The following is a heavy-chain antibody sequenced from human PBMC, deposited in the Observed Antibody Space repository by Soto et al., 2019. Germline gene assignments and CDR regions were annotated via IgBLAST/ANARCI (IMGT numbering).Heavy chain of an antibody. CDR3: ARDGIAAAGTSSFDP. J-gene: IGHJ5*02. V-gene: IGHV1-3*05. Sequence: QVQLVQSGAEEKKPGASVKVSCKASGYTFTSHAMNWVRQAPGQRLEWRGWINAGNGNTKYSQKFQGRVTITTDTSASTANMELSSVRSEDTAVYYCARDGIAAAGTSSFDPWGQGTLVTVSS. D-gene: IGHD6-13*01. CDR1: GYTFTSHA. CDR2: INAGNGNT.